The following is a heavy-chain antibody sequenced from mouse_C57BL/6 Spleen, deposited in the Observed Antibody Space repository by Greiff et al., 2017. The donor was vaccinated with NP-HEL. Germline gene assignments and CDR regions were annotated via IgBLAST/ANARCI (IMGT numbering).Heavy chain of an antibody. D-gene: IGHD2-4*01. CDR1: GFTFSDYG. V-gene: IGHV5-17*01. CDR3: ARPYDYDGGLDY. Sequence: DVHLVESGGGLVKPGGSLKLSCAASGFTFSDYGMHWVRQAPEKGLEWVAYISSGSSTIYYADTVKGRFTISRDNSTNTLFLQMTSLRSEDTAMYYCARPYDYDGGLDYWGQGTTLTVSS. CDR2: ISSGSSTI. J-gene: IGHJ2*01.